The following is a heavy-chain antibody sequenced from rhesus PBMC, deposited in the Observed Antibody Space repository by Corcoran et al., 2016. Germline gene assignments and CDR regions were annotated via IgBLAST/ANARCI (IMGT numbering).Heavy chain of an antibody. CDR2: IYTNSEST. J-gene: IGHJ4*01. D-gene: IGHD4-29*01. CDR1: GGSVSSSYW. CDR3: ARRGYGSGFDY. V-gene: IGHV4S18*01. Sequence: QVQLQESGPGLVKPSETLSLTCAVSGGSVSSSYWWSWIRQPPGKGLEWIGNIYTNSESTNDNPPLKSRVTISKDTSKNQFSLNLSSVTAADTAGYYCARRGYGSGFDYWGQGVLVTVSS.